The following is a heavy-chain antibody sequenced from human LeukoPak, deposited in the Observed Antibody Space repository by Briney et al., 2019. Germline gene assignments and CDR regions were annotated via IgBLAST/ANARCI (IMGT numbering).Heavy chain of an antibody. V-gene: IGHV3-11*04. J-gene: IGHJ4*02. CDR1: GFTFSDYY. D-gene: IGHD3-3*02. CDR3: ARIASSRRKFDY. CDR2: ISSGGSTI. Sequence: GGSLRLSCAASGFTFSDYYMSWIRQAPGKGLEWVSYISSGGSTIFYADSVKGRFTISRDNAKNSLYLQMNSLRAEDTAVYYCARIASSRRKFDYWGQGTLVTVSS.